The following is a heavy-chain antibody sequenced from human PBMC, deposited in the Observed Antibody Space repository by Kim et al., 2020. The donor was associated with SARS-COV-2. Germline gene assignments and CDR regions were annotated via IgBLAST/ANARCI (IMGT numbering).Heavy chain of an antibody. Sequence: GGSLRLSCAASGFTFSGSAMHWVRQASGKGLEWVGRIRSKANSYATAYAASVKGRFTISRDDSKNTAYLQMNSLKTEDTAVYYCTRAAAGTNWWVRFPYWGQGTLVTVSS. CDR1: GFTFSGSA. D-gene: IGHD6-13*01. CDR3: TRAAAGTNWWVRFPY. J-gene: IGHJ4*02. CDR2: IRSKANSYAT. V-gene: IGHV3-73*01.